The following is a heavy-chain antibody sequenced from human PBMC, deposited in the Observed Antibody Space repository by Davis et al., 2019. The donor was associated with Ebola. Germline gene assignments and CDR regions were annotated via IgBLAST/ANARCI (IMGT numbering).Heavy chain of an antibody. D-gene: IGHD2-15*01. Sequence: SLKISCAASGFTFSSYGMHWVRQAPGKGLAWVAVIWYDGSNKYYADSVKGRFTISRDNSKNTLYLQMNSLRAEDTAVYYCARRGWFRRFYGMDVWGQGTTVTVSS. CDR3: ARRGWFRRFYGMDV. J-gene: IGHJ6*02. CDR2: IWYDGSNK. CDR1: GFTFSSYG. V-gene: IGHV3-33*01.